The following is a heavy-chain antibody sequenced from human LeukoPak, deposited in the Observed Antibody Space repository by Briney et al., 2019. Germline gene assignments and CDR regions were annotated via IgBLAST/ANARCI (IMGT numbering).Heavy chain of an antibody. Sequence: SETLSLTCTVSGGSISSYYWGWIRQPPGKGLEWIGSIYYSGSTYYNPSLKSRVTISVDTSKNQFSLKLSSVTAADTAVYYCASPLGYCSSTTCYDVWGKGTTVTVSS. CDR3: ASPLGYCSSTTCYDV. CDR2: IYYSGST. J-gene: IGHJ6*04. CDR1: GGSISSYY. D-gene: IGHD2-2*01. V-gene: IGHV4-39*07.